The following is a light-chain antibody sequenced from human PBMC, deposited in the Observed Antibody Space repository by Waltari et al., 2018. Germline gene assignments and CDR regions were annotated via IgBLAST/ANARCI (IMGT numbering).Light chain of an antibody. CDR1: QSVSIN. CDR3: QQYHTWPLT. V-gene: IGKV3D-15*01. CDR2: GAS. Sequence: IVMTQSPATLSVSPGERATLSCRASQSVSINLAWYQHKPGQAPRLLIYGASIRATGIPGTFSGSGSGTQFTLTISSLQSEDFAMYYCQQYHTWPLTFGGGTKVEIK. J-gene: IGKJ4*01.